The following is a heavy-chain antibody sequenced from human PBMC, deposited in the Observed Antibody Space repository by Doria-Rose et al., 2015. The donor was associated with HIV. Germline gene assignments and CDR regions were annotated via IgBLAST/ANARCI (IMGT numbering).Heavy chain of an antibody. Sequence: QESGPVLVKPTETLTLTCTVSGVSLSSPGMGVSWIRQPPGKALEWLANIFSCDERSYKTSLKSRLTISRGTSKSQVVLTMTDMDPVDTATYYCARIKSSRWYHKYYFDFWGQGTLVIVPA. D-gene: IGHD6-13*01. J-gene: IGHJ4*02. CDR1: GVSLSSPGMG. CDR3: ARIKSSRWYHKYYFDF. V-gene: IGHV2-26*01. CDR2: IFSCDER.